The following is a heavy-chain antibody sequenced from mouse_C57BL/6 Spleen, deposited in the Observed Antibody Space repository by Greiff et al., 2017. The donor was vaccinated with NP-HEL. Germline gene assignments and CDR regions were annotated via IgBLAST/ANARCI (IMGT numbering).Heavy chain of an antibody. Sequence: VMLVESGPELVKPGASVKISCKASGYSFTSYYIHWVKQRPGQGLEWIGWIYPGSGNTKYNEKFKGKATLTADTSSSTAYMQLSSLTSEDSAVYYCARYDGYYLYAMDYWGQGTSVTVSS. J-gene: IGHJ4*01. CDR1: GYSFTSYY. CDR3: ARYDGYYLYAMDY. D-gene: IGHD2-3*01. V-gene: IGHV1-66*01. CDR2: IYPGSGNT.